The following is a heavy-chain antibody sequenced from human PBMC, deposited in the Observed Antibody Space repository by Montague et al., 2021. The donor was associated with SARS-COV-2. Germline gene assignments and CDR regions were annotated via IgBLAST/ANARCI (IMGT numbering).Heavy chain of an antibody. V-gene: IGHV4-59*01. CDR1: GGSISSYY. J-gene: IGHJ4*02. CDR2: IYYSGST. CDR3: ARGTKRAVTSDYVSSGYASDY. Sequence: SETLSLTCTVSGGSISSYYWSWIRQPPGKGLEWIGDIYYSGSTNYNPSLKSRVTISVDTSKNQFSLKLSSVTAADTAVYYCARGTKRAVTSDYVSSGYASDYWGQGTTVTVSS. D-gene: IGHD3-22*01.